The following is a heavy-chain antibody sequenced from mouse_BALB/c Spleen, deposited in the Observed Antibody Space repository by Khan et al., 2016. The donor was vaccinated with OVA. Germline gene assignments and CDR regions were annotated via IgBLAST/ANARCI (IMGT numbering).Heavy chain of an antibody. J-gene: IGHJ3*01. Sequence: VQLQQSGPELMKPGASVKISCKASGYSFTNYYINWVIQSHGKSLEGIGYIDHFSGGRTYNQKCKGKATLTVDKSASTAYINLGNLTSEDSEVYYCTRHGYVAWFTYWGQGTLVTVSA. V-gene: IGHV1S135*01. CDR3: TRHGYVAWFTY. CDR2: IDHFSGGR. D-gene: IGHD2-2*01. CDR1: GYSFTNYY.